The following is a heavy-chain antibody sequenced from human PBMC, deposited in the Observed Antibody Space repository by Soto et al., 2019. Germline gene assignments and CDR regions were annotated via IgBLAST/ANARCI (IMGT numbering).Heavy chain of an antibody. CDR3: VKLLHEREGSGSHWLDY. Sequence: PGGSLRLSCSASGFTFSSYAMHWVRQAPGKGLEYVSAISSNGGSTYYADSVKGRFTISRDNSKNTLYLQMSSLRAEDTAVYYCVKLLHEREGSGSHWLDYWGQGTLVTVSS. V-gene: IGHV3-64D*08. CDR1: GFTFSSYA. CDR2: ISSNGGST. J-gene: IGHJ4*02. D-gene: IGHD3-10*01.